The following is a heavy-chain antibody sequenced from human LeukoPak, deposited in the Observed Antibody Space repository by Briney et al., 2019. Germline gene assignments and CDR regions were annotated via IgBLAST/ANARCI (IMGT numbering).Heavy chain of an antibody. Sequence: ASVKVSCKASGYTFTSYDINWVRQATGQGLEWMGWMNPNGGNTGYAQKFQGRVTMTRNTSISTAYMELSSLRSEDTAVYYCARGRSYYDFWSGYRQYYYYYMDVWGKGTTVTVSS. CDR3: ARGRSYYDFWSGYRQYYYYYMDV. V-gene: IGHV1-8*01. CDR2: MNPNGGNT. J-gene: IGHJ6*03. D-gene: IGHD3-3*01. CDR1: GYTFTSYD.